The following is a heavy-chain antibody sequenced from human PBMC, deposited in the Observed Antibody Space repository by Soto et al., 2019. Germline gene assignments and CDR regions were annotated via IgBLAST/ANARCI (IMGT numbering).Heavy chain of an antibody. CDR1: GFTFSSYA. CDR3: ARRLVGAPSAFDI. D-gene: IGHD2-15*01. Sequence: GGSLRLSCAASGFTFSSYAMHWVRQAPGKGLEYVSAISSNGGSTYYANSVKGRFTISRDNSKNTLYLQMGSLRAEDMAVYYCARRLVGAPSAFDIWGQGTMVTVSS. J-gene: IGHJ3*02. V-gene: IGHV3-64*01. CDR2: ISSNGGST.